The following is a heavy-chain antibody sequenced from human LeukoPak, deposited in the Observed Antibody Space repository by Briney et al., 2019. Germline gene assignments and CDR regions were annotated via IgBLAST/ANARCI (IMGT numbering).Heavy chain of an antibody. V-gene: IGHV3-11*01. Sequence: GSLRLSFAASGFTFSDYYISWIRQAPGKGLEWVSYISSSVSTIYYADSVKGGFTISRDNAKNSLYLQMNSLRAEDTAVYYCARLKYSSGWSSLGYWGQGTLVTVSS. CDR1: GFTFSDYY. CDR2: ISSSVSTI. CDR3: ARLKYSSGWSSLGY. J-gene: IGHJ4*02. D-gene: IGHD6-19*01.